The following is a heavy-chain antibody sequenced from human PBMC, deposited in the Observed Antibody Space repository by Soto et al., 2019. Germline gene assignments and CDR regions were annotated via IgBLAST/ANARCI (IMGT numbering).Heavy chain of an antibody. CDR2: IYYSGST. D-gene: IGHD4-4*01. J-gene: IGHJ4*02. CDR3: ARVPMYSNYVYYFDY. Sequence: SETLSLTCTVSGDSISSGGYYWSWIRQHPGKGLEWIGYIYYSGSTYYNPSLKSRVTISVDTSKNQFSLKLSSVTAADTAVYYCARVPMYSNYVYYFDYWGQGTLVTVSS. CDR1: GDSISSGGYY. V-gene: IGHV4-31*03.